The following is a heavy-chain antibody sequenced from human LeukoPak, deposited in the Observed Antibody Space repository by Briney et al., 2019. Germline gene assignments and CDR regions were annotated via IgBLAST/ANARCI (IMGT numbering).Heavy chain of an antibody. CDR1: GGSISSYY. J-gene: IGHJ3*02. Sequence: PSEALSLTCTVSGGSISSYYWSWFRQPPGKGLEWIGDIYYSGSTNYNPSLKSRVTISVDTSKNKCSLKLSSMTAADTAVYYCARLAAAGRNDAFDIWGQGTMVTVSS. D-gene: IGHD6-13*01. CDR3: ARLAAAGRNDAFDI. V-gene: IGHV4-59*08. CDR2: IYYSGST.